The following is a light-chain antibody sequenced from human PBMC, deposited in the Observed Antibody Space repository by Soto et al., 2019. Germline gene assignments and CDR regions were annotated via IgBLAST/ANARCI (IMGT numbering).Light chain of an antibody. CDR2: EVS. CDR1: SSDVGDYKY. J-gene: IGLJ2*01. V-gene: IGLV2-14*01. Sequence: QSALTQPASVSGSPGQSITISCTGTSSDVGDYKYVSWYQQHPGKAPKLIIYEVSNQPSGISNRFSGSKSGNTASLTISGLQAEDEADYYCNSCTDNTSLIFGGGTKLTVL. CDR3: NSCTDNTSLI.